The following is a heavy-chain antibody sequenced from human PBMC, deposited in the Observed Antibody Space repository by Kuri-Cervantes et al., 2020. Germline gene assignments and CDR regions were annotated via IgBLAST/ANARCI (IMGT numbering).Heavy chain of an antibody. CDR2: IYYSGST. V-gene: IGHV4-59*01. CDR3: ARDNRDYDSIAFDI. Sequence: GSLRLSCTVSGGSISSYYWSWIRQPPGKGLEWIGYIYYSGSTNYNPSLKSRVTISVDTSKNQFSLKLSSVTAADTAVYYCARDNRDYDSIAFDIWGQGTMVTVSS. D-gene: IGHD3-22*01. J-gene: IGHJ3*02. CDR1: GGSISSYY.